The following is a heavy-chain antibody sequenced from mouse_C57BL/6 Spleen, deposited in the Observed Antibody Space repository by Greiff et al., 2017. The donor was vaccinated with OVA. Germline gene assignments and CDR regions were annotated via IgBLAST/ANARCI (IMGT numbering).Heavy chain of an antibody. CDR1: GFPFSDYG. D-gene: IGHD4-1*02. J-gene: IGHJ2*01. CDR3: ARAPQLGLFDY. CDR2: ISGGSSTF. V-gene: IGHV5-17*01. Sequence: EVMLVESGGGLVKPGGSLKLSCAASGFPFSDYGLHWVRRAPEKGLEWVAYISGGSSTFYYAATVKGRFTISRDNAKNTLFLQMTSLRSEDTAMYYCARAPQLGLFDYWGQGTTLTVSS.